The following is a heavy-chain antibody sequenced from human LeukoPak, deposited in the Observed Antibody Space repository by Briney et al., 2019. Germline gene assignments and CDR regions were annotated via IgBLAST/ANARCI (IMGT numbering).Heavy chain of an antibody. CDR1: GGSISSSSYY. D-gene: IGHD3-3*01. Sequence: SETLSLTCTVSGGSISSSSYYWGWIRQPPGKGLEWIGSIYYSGSTYYNPSLKSRVTISVDTSKNQFSLKLSSVTAADTAVYYCARQYDFWSGFYSAWFDPWGQGTLVIVSS. CDR2: IYYSGST. V-gene: IGHV4-39*01. CDR3: ARQYDFWSGFYSAWFDP. J-gene: IGHJ5*02.